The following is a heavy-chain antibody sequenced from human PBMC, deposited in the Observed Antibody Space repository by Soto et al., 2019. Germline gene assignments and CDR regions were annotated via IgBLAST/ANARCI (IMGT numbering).Heavy chain of an antibody. D-gene: IGHD2-15*01. CDR2: IIPIFGTA. V-gene: IGHV1-69*06. CDR3: ARRRCSGGSCYSYYYYGMDV. J-gene: IGHJ6*02. CDR1: GATFSSYA. Sequence: QVQLVQSGAEVKKPGSSVKVSCKASGATFSSYAISWVRQAPGQGLEWMGGIIPIFGTANYAQKFQGRVTITADKSTSTAYMELSSLRSEDTAVYYCARRRCSGGSCYSYYYYGMDVWGQGTTVTVSS.